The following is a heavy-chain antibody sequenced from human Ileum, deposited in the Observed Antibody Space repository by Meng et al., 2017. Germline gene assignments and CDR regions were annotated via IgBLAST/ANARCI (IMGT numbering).Heavy chain of an antibody. CDR3: ARGAIGTRPFDY. CDR1: AASISTNW. CDR2: IYHSAAF. Sequence: LVKPPGTVCVPCAVSAASISTNWWNWARQPPGKGLEWMGEIYHSAAFNYIPSLRSRVTISVDKSKNQLSLKLGSLTAADTAVYYCARGAIGTRPFDYWGQGTLVTVSS. J-gene: IGHJ4*02. D-gene: IGHD2-21*01. V-gene: IGHV4-4*03.